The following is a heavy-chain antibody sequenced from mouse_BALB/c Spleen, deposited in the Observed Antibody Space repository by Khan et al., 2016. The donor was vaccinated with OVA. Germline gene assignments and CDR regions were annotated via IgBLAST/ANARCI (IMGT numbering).Heavy chain of an antibody. Sequence: EVQLQESGPGLVKPSQSLSLTCTVTGYSITSDYAWNWIRQFPGNKLEWMGYISYSGSTSYNPSLKSRISITRDTSKNQFFLQLNSVTTEDTATCYCARYQYGNFYAMDYWGQGTSVTVSS. CDR3: ARYQYGNFYAMDY. CDR1: GYSITSDYA. CDR2: ISYSGST. J-gene: IGHJ4*01. D-gene: IGHD2-10*02. V-gene: IGHV3-2*02.